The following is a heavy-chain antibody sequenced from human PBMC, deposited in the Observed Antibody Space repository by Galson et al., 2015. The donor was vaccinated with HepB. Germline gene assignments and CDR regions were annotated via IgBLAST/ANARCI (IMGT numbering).Heavy chain of an antibody. J-gene: IGHJ4*02. V-gene: IGHV3-73*01. D-gene: IGHD6-13*01. CDR1: GFTFSGSA. CDR3: IRMADLSGYSST. CDR2: IRSKASNYAT. Sequence: SLRLSCAASGFTFSGSAIDWVRQTSGKGLEWVGRIRSKASNYATAYAASLKGRFTISRDDSKNTAYLHMKSLKTEDTAVYYCIRMADLSGYSSTWGQGTRVTVSS.